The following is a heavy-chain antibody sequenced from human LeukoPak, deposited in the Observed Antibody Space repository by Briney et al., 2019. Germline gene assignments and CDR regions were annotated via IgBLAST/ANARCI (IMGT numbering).Heavy chain of an antibody. V-gene: IGHV4-59*01. Sequence: SETLSLTCTVSGGSMSSYYWSWTRQPPGKGLEWIGYISYSGSTNYNPSLKSRVTISVDTSKNHFPLKLSSLTAPDTAVYYCGKDPLGYSSGWFQGDGGYGMDVWGKGTTVTVSS. D-gene: IGHD6-19*01. CDR3: GKDPLGYSSGWFQGDGGYGMDV. CDR1: GGSMSSYY. CDR2: ISYSGST. J-gene: IGHJ6*04.